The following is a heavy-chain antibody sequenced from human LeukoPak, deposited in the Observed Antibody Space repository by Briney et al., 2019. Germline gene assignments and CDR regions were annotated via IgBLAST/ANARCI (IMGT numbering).Heavy chain of an antibody. V-gene: IGHV1-24*01. J-gene: IGHJ4*02. CDR3: ATVPSSSVGATPWGY. D-gene: IGHD1-26*01. CDR2: FDPEDGET. Sequence: ASVKVSCKVSGYTLTGLSMHWVRQAPGKGLEWMGGFDPEDGETIYAQKFQGRVTMTEDTSTDTAYMELSSLRSEDTAVYYCATVPSSSVGATPWGYWGQGTLVTVSS. CDR1: GYTLTGLS.